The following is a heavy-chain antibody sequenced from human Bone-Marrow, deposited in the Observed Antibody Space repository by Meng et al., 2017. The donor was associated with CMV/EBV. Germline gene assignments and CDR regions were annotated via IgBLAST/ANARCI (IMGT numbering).Heavy chain of an antibody. CDR3: ARVQLGITMIRGVTPYFDY. CDR1: GYTFTGYY. CDR2: INPNSGGT. J-gene: IGHJ4*02. V-gene: IGHV1-2*02. D-gene: IGHD3-10*01. Sequence: SVKVSCKASGYTFTGYYMHWVRQAPGQGLEWMGWINPNSGGTNYAQKFQGRVTMTRDTSISTAYMEVRRLRSDDTAVYYCARVQLGITMIRGVTPYFDYWGQGTLVTVSS.